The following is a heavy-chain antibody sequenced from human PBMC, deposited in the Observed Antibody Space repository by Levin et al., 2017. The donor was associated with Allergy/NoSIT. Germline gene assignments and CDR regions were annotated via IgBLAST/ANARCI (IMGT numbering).Heavy chain of an antibody. V-gene: IGHV3-74*01. CDR3: ASSNYGANFDDY. CDR1: GFTFSTYW. Sequence: ASVKVSCAASGFTFSTYWMHWVRQVPGKGLEWVSRMNSDGSNRGYATSVKGRFTISRDNAKNTLYLQMNSLRAEDTAMYYCASSNYGANFDDYWGQGTLVTVSS. CDR2: MNSDGSNR. D-gene: IGHD4-23*01. J-gene: IGHJ4*02.